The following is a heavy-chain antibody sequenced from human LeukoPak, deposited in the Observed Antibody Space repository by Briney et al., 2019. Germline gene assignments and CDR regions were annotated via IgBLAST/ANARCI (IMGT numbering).Heavy chain of an antibody. CDR3: ARGDYYFDY. J-gene: IGHJ4*02. CDR1: GFTFSSYA. V-gene: IGHV3-30-3*01. Sequence: GGSLRLSCAASGFTFSSYAMHWVRQAPGKGLEWVAVISYDGSNKYYADSVKGRFIISRDNSKNTLYLQMNSLRAEDTAVYYCARGDYYFDYWGQGTLVTVSS. CDR2: ISYDGSNK.